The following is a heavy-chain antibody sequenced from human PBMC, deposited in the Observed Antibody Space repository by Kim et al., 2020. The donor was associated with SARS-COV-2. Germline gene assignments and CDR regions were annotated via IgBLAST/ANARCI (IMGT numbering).Heavy chain of an antibody. D-gene: IGHD1-26*01. Sequence: ASVKVSCKASGYTFTSYYMHWVRQAPGQGLEWMGIINPRSGSTSYAQKFQDRVTMTRDTSTSTVYMELSSLRSEDTAVYYCARDRAVGGTGGGNWFDPWGQGTLVTVSS. CDR3: ARDRAVGGTGGGNWFDP. V-gene: IGHV1-46*01. J-gene: IGHJ5*02. CDR2: INPRSGST. CDR1: GYTFTSYY.